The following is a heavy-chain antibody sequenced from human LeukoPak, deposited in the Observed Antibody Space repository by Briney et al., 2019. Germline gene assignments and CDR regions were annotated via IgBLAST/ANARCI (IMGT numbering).Heavy chain of an antibody. CDR3: ARPTTTLEY. CDR1: GFTFTSYW. D-gene: IGHD1-7*01. J-gene: IGHJ4*02. CDR2: INPDGSGP. Sequence: GGSLRLSCATSGFTFTSYWMHWVRQAPGKGLVWVSRINPDGSGPIYADSVKGRSTISRDNAKNTLYLQMNSLRDEDTAVYYCARPTTTLEYWGQGTLVTVS. V-gene: IGHV3-74*01.